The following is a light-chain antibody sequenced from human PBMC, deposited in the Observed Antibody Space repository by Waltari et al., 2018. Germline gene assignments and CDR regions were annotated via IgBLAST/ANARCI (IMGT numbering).Light chain of an antibody. CDR3: QSYDSSLTGYVV. V-gene: IGLV1-40*01. CDR1: SSNIGAGYD. CDR2: ANN. Sequence: QSVLTQPPSVSGAPGQRVTISCTGSSSNIGAGYDLHSYQVLPGTAPKLLISANNIRPSGVPDRFSGSKSGTSASLAITGLQAEDEADYYCQSYDSSLTGYVVFGGGTKLTVL. J-gene: IGLJ2*01.